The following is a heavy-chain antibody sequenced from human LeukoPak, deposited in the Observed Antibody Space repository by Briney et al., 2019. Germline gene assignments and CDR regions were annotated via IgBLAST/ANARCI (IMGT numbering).Heavy chain of an antibody. Sequence: HPGGSLRLSCAASGFTFSSYSMSWVRQAPGKGLEWVSAISGSGGSTYYADSVKGRFTISRDNSKNTLYLQMNSLRAEDTAVYYCAKEFGAVVAATYGVWGKGTTVTVSS. J-gene: IGHJ6*04. V-gene: IGHV3-23*01. CDR1: GFTFSSYS. D-gene: IGHD2-15*01. CDR2: ISGSGGST. CDR3: AKEFGAVVAATYGV.